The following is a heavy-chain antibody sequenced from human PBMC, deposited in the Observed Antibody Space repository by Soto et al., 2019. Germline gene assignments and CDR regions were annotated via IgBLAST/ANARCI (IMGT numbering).Heavy chain of an antibody. CDR3: ARQFYGSGSYYNWFDS. J-gene: IGHJ5*01. Sequence: SETLSLTCAVSGGSISSGGYFWSWIRQPPGEGLEWIGYIYYSGRTNYNPSLKSRVTISVDKSKNQFSLKLSSVTAADTAVYYCARQFYGSGSYYNWFDSWGQGILVTVSS. CDR2: IYYSGRT. CDR1: GGSISSGGYF. V-gene: IGHV4-61*05. D-gene: IGHD3-10*01.